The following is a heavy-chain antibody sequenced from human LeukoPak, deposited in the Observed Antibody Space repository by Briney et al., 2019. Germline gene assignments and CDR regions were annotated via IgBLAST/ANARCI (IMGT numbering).Heavy chain of an antibody. CDR3: ATRDSKTNGNTFDI. CDR1: GFXISDSW. V-gene: IGHV3-74*01. J-gene: IGHJ3*02. D-gene: IGHD2-21*02. Sequence: GGSLRLSCAASGFXISDSWIHWVRQAPGEGLVWVSRINSDGSSTNYADSVKGRFTISRDNAKNTLYLQMNTLRAEDTAVYYCATRDSKTNGNTFDIWGQGTMVTVSS. CDR2: INSDGSST.